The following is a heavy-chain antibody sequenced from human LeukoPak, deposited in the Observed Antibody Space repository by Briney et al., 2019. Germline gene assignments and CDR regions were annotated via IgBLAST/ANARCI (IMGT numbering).Heavy chain of an antibody. D-gene: IGHD3-10*01. Sequence: ASVKVSCKASGGTFSSYAISWVRQAPGQGLEWMGGIIPIFGTANYAQKFQGRVTITADKSTSTAYMELSSLRSEETAVYYCARDYNYGSGSYYEENWFDPWGQGTLVTVSS. J-gene: IGHJ5*02. CDR2: IIPIFGTA. CDR3: ARDYNYGSGSYYEENWFDP. V-gene: IGHV1-69*06. CDR1: GGTFSSYA.